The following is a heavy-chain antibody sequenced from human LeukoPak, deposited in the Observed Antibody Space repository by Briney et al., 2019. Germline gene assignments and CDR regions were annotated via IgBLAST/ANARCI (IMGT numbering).Heavy chain of an antibody. J-gene: IGHJ4*02. CDR3: ARDTYGDYGDLDY. CDR2: ISAYNGNT. V-gene: IGHV1-18*01. D-gene: IGHD4-17*01. Sequence: ASVKVSCKVSGYTLTELSMHWVRQAPGQGLEWMGWISAYNGNTNYAQKLQGRVTMTTDTSTSTAYMELRSLRSDDTAVYYCARDTYGDYGDLDYWGQGTLVTVSS. CDR1: GYTLTELS.